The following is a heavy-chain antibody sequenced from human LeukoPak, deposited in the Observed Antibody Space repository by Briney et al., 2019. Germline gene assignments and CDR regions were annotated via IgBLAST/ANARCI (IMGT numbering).Heavy chain of an antibody. CDR1: GFIFTNAW. CDR2: IRSKNEGGTS. V-gene: IGHV3-15*01. J-gene: IGHJ5*01. D-gene: IGHD2-15*01. CDR3: TKALDCSRATCDS. Sequence: GGSLRLSCAAPGFIFTNAWMSWVRRAPGKGLEWVGRIRSKNEGGTSDYAAPVKGRFTISRDDSKNTLYLEMRDLNTEDTAVYYCTKALDCSRATCDSWGQGTLVTVSS.